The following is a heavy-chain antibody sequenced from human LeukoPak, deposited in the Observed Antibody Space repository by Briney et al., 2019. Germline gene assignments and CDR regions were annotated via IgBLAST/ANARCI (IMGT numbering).Heavy chain of an antibody. CDR1: GFTVSSNY. V-gene: IGHV3-66*02. CDR2: IYSGGST. D-gene: IGHD2-15*01. Sequence: PGGSLRLSCAASGFTVSSNYMSWVRQAQGKGLEWVSVIYSGGSTYYADSVKGRFTISRDNSKNTLYLQMNSLRAEDTAVYYCARVGSRGSYYYYMDVWGKGTTVTVSS. J-gene: IGHJ6*03. CDR3: ARVGSRGSYYYYMDV.